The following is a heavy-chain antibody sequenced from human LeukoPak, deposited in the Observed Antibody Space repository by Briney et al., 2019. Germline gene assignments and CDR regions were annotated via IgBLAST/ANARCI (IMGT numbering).Heavy chain of an antibody. D-gene: IGHD3-10*01. J-gene: IGHJ6*03. Sequence: SETLSLTCTVSGGSISSYYWNWIRQPAGKGLEWIGRIYTSGSTNYNPSLKSRVTISVDTSKNQFSLKLSSVTAADTAVYYCARLSRGSGSHELTYYYYYYMDVWGKGTTVTISS. V-gene: IGHV4-4*07. CDR2: IYTSGST. CDR3: ARLSRGSGSHELTYYYYYYMDV. CDR1: GGSISSYY.